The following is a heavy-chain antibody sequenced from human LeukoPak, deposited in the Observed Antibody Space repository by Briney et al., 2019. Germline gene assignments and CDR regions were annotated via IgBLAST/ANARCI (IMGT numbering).Heavy chain of an antibody. CDR2: INPNSGGT. CDR1: GYTFTGYY. CDR3: ARRESIEERDAFDI. V-gene: IGHV1-2*02. J-gene: IGHJ3*02. Sequence: GASVKVSCKASGYTFTGYYMHWVRQAPGQGLEWMGWINPNSGGTNYAQKFQGRVTMTRDTSISTAYMELSRLRSDVTAVYYCARRESIEERDAFDIWGQGTMVTVSS. D-gene: IGHD2-15*01.